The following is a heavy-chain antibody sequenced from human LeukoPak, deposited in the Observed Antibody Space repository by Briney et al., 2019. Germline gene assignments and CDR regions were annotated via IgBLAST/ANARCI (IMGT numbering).Heavy chain of an antibody. Sequence: SETLSLTCAVYGGSFSGYYWSWIRQPPGKGLERIGEINHSGSTNYNPSLKSRVTISVDTSKNQFSLKLSSVTAADTAVYYCARQRYYYDSYYFDYWGQGTLVTVSS. CDR2: INHSGST. CDR1: GGSFSGYY. J-gene: IGHJ4*02. V-gene: IGHV4-34*01. D-gene: IGHD3-22*01. CDR3: ARQRYYYDSYYFDY.